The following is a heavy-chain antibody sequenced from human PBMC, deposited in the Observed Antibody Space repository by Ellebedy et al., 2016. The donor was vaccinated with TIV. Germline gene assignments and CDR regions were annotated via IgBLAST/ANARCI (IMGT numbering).Heavy chain of an antibody. CDR1: GFSFRSYW. V-gene: IGHV3-7*01. CDR2: INQDGSDK. J-gene: IGHJ3*02. D-gene: IGHD4-17*01. Sequence: GESLKISCGASGFSFRSYWMTWVRQAPGKGLEWVANINQDGSDKYYVDSVKGRFTISRANAKTSLYLQMNSLRAEDTSVYYCATDGSYGDYRSPAHAFVIWGQGTMVTVSS. CDR3: ATDGSYGDYRSPAHAFVI.